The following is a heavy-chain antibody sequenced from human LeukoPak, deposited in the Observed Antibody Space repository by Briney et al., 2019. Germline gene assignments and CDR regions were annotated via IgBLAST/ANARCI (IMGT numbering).Heavy chain of an antibody. CDR3: ARGGERITMIVVVLPTRRNYFDY. V-gene: IGHV4-34*01. CDR2: INHSGST. J-gene: IGHJ4*02. Sequence: PSEALSLTCAVYGGSFSGYYWSWIRQPPGKGLEWIGEINHSGSTNYNPSLKSRVTISVDTSKNQFSLKLSSVTAADTAVYYCARGGERITMIVVVLPTRRNYFDYWGQGTLVTVSS. D-gene: IGHD3-22*01. CDR1: GGSFSGYY.